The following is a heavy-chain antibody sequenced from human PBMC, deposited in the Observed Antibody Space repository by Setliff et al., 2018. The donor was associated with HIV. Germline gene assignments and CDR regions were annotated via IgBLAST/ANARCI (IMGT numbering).Heavy chain of an antibody. J-gene: IGHJ5*02. V-gene: IGHV1-3*04. CDR3: ARDRCNSVACYLYNWFDP. CDR1: GYTFSHYP. D-gene: IGHD2-2*01. Sequence: ASVKVSCKASGYTFSHYPMHWVRQAPGQRPEWMGWINTGNGNTKYSQKFQDRVTIARDTSADTVYMELSSLRSEDTAVYYCARDRCNSVACYLYNWFDPWGQGTLVTVSS. CDR2: INTGNGNT.